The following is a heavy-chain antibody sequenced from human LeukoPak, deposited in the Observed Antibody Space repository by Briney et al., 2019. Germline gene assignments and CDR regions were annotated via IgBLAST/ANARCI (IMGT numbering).Heavy chain of an antibody. Sequence: ASVKVSCKASGYTFTSYGITWVRRAHGQGLEWLGWIRVYNGNTNYAKNFQDRVTMTTDTSTNTAYMELSSLRFDDTAVYYCARGKRGKSRSSGGSYYFDYWGQGTLVTVSS. D-gene: IGHD6-19*01. J-gene: IGHJ4*02. CDR1: GYTFTSYG. V-gene: IGHV1-18*01. CDR2: IRVYNGNT. CDR3: ARGKRGKSRSSGGSYYFDY.